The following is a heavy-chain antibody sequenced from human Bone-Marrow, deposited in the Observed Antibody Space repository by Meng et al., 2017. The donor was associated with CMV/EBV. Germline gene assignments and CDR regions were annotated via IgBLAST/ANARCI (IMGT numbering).Heavy chain of an antibody. CDR3: ARDINYDSSGYNFFDY. Sequence: QVQLVQAASDLKQPVASVKVSCRLSGYTFTSYAMNWVRQAPGQGLEWMGWISAYNGNTNYAQKHQGRVTMTTDTSTSTAYMELRSLRSDDTAVYYCARDINYDSSGYNFFDYWGQGTLVTVSS. V-gene: IGHV1-18*01. CDR1: GYTFTSYA. D-gene: IGHD3-22*01. CDR2: ISAYNGNT. J-gene: IGHJ4*02.